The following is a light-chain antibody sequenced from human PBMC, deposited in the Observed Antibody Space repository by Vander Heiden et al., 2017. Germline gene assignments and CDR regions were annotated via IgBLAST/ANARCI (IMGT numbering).Light chain of an antibody. J-gene: IGKJ1*01. CDR2: GAS. CDR3: QQYDNSPGT. V-gene: IGKV3-20*01. CDR1: QSVTSSY. Sequence: ESVLTQSPGTLSLSPGERATISCRASQSVTSSYLAWYQQKPGEAPRLLIYGASSRATGIPDRFSGSGSGTDFTLTSSILDPEDFAVYYCQQYDNSPGTFGQGTKVEIK.